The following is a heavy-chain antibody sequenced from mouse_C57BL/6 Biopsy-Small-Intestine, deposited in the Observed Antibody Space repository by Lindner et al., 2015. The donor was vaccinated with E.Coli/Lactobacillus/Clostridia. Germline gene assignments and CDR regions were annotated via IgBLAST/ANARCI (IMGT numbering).Heavy chain of an antibody. D-gene: IGHD2-13*01. Sequence: SVKVSCKASEDRFGTHLLTWVRQAPGQGLEWMGGILPLFGTITYADKFQGRLTITADESTSTAYMELTGLRSDDTAVYYCARGYGDYEDYWGQGTLVAVSS. CDR1: EDRFGTHL. CDR3: ARGYGDYEDY. J-gene: IGHJ4*01. V-gene: IGHV1S14*01. CDR2: ILPLFGTI.